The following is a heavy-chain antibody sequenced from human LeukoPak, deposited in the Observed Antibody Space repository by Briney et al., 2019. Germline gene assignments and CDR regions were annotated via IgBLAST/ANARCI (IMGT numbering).Heavy chain of an antibody. D-gene: IGHD6-13*01. Sequence: GASVKVSCKASGGTFISYAISWVRQAPGQGLEWMGGIIPIFGTANYAQKFQGRVTITADESTSTAYMELSSLRSEDTAVYYCARDTQYFTIAAAGRPPFGFQHWGQGTLVTVSS. V-gene: IGHV1-69*13. J-gene: IGHJ1*01. CDR2: IIPIFGTA. CDR3: ARDTQYFTIAAAGRPPFGFQH. CDR1: GGTFISYA.